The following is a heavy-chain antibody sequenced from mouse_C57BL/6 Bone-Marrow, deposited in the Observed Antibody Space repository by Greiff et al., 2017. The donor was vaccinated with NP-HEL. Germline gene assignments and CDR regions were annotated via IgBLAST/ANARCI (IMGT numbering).Heavy chain of an antibody. Sequence: EVKLMESGGGLVQPGASLRLSCAASGFTFTDYYMSWVRQPPGKAPEWLALISNKANGYTTEYTASVKGRFTISRDNSQNILYLQMNTLRAEDSATYYCVKAVHDYDGGFDYWGQGTTLTVSS. CDR2: ISNKANGYTT. V-gene: IGHV7-4*01. CDR3: VKAVHDYDGGFDY. CDR1: GFTFTDYY. J-gene: IGHJ2*01. D-gene: IGHD2-4*01.